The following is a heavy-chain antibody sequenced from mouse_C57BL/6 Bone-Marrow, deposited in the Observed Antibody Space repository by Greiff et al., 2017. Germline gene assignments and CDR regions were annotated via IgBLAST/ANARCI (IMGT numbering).Heavy chain of an antibody. V-gene: IGHV1-55*01. CDR1: GYTFTSYW. Sequence: QVQLQQPGAELVKPGASVKMSCKASGYTFTSYWITWVKQRPGQGLEWIGDIYPGSGSTNYNEKFKSKATLTVDTSASTAYMQLSSLTSEDSAVYYCARRPNYYAMDYWGQGTSVTVSS. CDR3: ARRPNYYAMDY. J-gene: IGHJ4*01. CDR2: IYPGSGST.